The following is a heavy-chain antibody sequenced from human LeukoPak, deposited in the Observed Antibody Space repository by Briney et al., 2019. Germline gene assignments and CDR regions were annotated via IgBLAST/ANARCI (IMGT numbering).Heavy chain of an antibody. D-gene: IGHD4-23*01. Sequence: SETLSLTCTVSGGSISSSSYYWGWIRQPPGKGLEWIGSIYYSGSTYYNPSLKSRVTISVDTSKNRFSLKLSSVTAADTAVYYCARHSRWPDAFDIWGQGTMVTVSS. CDR3: ARHSRWPDAFDI. CDR2: IYYSGST. J-gene: IGHJ3*02. V-gene: IGHV4-39*01. CDR1: GGSISSSSYY.